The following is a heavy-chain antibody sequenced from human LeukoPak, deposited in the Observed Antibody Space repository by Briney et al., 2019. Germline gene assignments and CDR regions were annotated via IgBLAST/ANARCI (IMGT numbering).Heavy chain of an antibody. D-gene: IGHD3/OR15-3a*01. Sequence: GGSLRLSCAASGFTFRNYALTWVRQAPGKGLEWLSGISGSGDRTNYADSVKGRFTISRDNFKNSLYLQMNNLRAEDTAVYYCAKTPVPRPGDWWYFDLWGRGTRVTVSS. J-gene: IGHJ2*01. CDR1: GFTFRNYA. V-gene: IGHV3-23*01. CDR3: AKTPVPRPGDWWYFDL. CDR2: ISGSGDRT.